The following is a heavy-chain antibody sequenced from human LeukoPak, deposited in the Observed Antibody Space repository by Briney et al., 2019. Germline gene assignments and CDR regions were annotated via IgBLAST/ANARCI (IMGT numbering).Heavy chain of an antibody. CDR2: ISDSGNYI. V-gene: IGHV3-21*01. Sequence: GGSLRLSCAASGFTFDDYAMNWVRQAPGKGLEWVSSISDSGNYIYYADSVKGRFTISRDNAKNSLFLQMNSLRAEDTAVYYCANHLACHSTTCPPFDYWGQGTLVTVSS. CDR1: GFTFDDYA. J-gene: IGHJ4*02. CDR3: ANHLACHSTTCPPFDY. D-gene: IGHD2-2*01.